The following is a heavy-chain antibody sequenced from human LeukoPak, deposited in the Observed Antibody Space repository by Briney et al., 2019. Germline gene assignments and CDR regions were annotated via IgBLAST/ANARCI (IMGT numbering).Heavy chain of an antibody. D-gene: IGHD3-16*01. Sequence: SETLSLTCSVSGGSIRNSNYFWAWIRQPPGKGLEWIGVISYTGSAYYNPSLKSRVTISVDTSKNQFSLKLISVTAADTAVYYCARGSYGYIDQWGQGLLVTVSS. J-gene: IGHJ4*02. CDR2: ISYTGSA. CDR3: ARGSYGYIDQ. V-gene: IGHV4-39*07. CDR1: GGSIRNSNYF.